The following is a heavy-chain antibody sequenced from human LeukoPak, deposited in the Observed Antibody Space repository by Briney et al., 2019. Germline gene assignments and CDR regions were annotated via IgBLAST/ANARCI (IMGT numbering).Heavy chain of an antibody. J-gene: IGHJ4*02. Sequence: SETLSLTCTVSGGSIRSFSYYWGWIRQPPGKGLEWIGTIYYSGSTYYNPSLNSRATMSIDTSKNQFSLKLTSVIAADTAVYFCARIGYFDYSIDSWGQGTLVTVSS. CDR3: ARIGYFDYSIDS. CDR1: GGSIRSFSYY. D-gene: IGHD3-9*01. CDR2: IYYSGST. V-gene: IGHV4-39*01.